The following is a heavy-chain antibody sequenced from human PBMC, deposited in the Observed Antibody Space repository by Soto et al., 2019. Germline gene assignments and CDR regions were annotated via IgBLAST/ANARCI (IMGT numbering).Heavy chain of an antibody. V-gene: IGHV3-21*01. CDR2: ISSSSSYI. CDR3: ARSPPSHYDFWSGYYADYYYCMHV. Sequence: AGGSLRLSCAASGFTFSSYSMNWVRQAPGKGLEWVSSISSSSSYIYYADSVKGRFTISRDNAKNSLYLQMNSLRAGDTAVYYCARSPPSHYDFWSGYYADYYYCMHVWGQGPTVTVS. CDR1: GFTFSSYS. D-gene: IGHD3-3*01. J-gene: IGHJ6*02.